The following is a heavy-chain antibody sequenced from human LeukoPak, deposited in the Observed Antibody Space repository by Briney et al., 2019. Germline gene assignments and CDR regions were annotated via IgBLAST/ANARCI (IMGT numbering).Heavy chain of an antibody. V-gene: IGHV3-21*01. CDR3: ARDDYGDYSHYYGMDV. CDR1: GFTFSSYS. D-gene: IGHD4-17*01. J-gene: IGHJ6*02. Sequence: PGGSLRLSCAASGFTFSSYSMNWVRQAPGKGLEWVSYISSSSSYIYYADSVKGRFTISRDNAKNSLYLQMNSLRAEDTAVYYCARDDYGDYSHYYGMDVWGQGTTVTVSS. CDR2: ISSSSSYI.